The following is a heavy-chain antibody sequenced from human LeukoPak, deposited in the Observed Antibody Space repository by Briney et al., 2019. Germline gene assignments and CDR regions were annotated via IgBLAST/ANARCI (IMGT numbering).Heavy chain of an antibody. J-gene: IGHJ4*02. Sequence: GGSLRLSCAASGFTFSSYWMSWVRQAPGKGLEWVANIKQDGSEKYYVDSVKGRFTISRDNAKNSLYLQMNSLRAEDTAVYYCARALSRKTKGYCSGGSCLDYWGQGTLVTVSS. CDR2: IKQDGSEK. CDR3: ARALSRKTKGYCSGGSCLDY. CDR1: GFTFSSYW. V-gene: IGHV3-7*01. D-gene: IGHD2-15*01.